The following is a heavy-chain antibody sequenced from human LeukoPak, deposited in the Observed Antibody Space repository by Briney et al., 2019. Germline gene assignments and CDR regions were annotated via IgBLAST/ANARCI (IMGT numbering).Heavy chain of an antibody. J-gene: IGHJ6*02. Sequence: SGGSLKLSCAASGFTFSHSAIHWVRQASGKGLEWVGRIRGKGYSDPPAYAASVKGRFTISRDDSKSTAYLQMNSLKAEDTAVYSCARPGIAVVGTNGRLGFAVGMDVWGQGTTVTVSS. CDR3: ARPGIAVVGTNGRLGFAVGMDV. CDR1: GFTFSHSA. D-gene: IGHD6-19*01. V-gene: IGHV3-73*01. CDR2: IRGKGYSDPP.